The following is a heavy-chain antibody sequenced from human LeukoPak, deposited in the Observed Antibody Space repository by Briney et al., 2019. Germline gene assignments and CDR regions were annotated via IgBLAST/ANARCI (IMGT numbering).Heavy chain of an antibody. CDR3: ARGSTYYESSGQVPFDY. CDR2: INSANGNT. D-gene: IGHD3-22*01. J-gene: IGHJ4*02. Sequence: ASVKVSCKASGYTFANYAMHWVRQAPGQSLEWMGWINSANGNTKYSQKFQGRVTITRDTSASTAYMELSSLRSEDTAVYYCARGSTYYESSGQVPFDYWGQGTLVTVSS. CDR1: GYTFANYA. V-gene: IGHV1-3*04.